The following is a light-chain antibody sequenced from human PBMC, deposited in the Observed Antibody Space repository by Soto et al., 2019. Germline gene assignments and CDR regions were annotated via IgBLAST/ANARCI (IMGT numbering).Light chain of an antibody. Sequence: QSVLTQPPSASGTPGQRVIISCSGSTSNIGSNYVYWFQQVPGTAPRLLIGRNNQRPSWVPDRFSGSKSGTSASLAISGLRSEDEADYYCATWDDSLIFGGGTKLTVL. V-gene: IGLV1-47*01. CDR1: TSNIGSNY. CDR3: ATWDDSLI. J-gene: IGLJ2*01. CDR2: RNN.